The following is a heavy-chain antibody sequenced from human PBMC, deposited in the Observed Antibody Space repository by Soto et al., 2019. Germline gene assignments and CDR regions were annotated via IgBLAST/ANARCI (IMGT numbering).Heavy chain of an antibody. J-gene: IGHJ3*02. CDR2: MYYSGST. CDR1: GGSISSTNYY. Sequence: QLQMQESGPGLVKPSETLSLTCTVSGGSISSTNYYWGWIRLPPGKGLEWIASMYYSGSTYYNPSLQSRVTMSVDTSKNQFSLELTSVTAADTAVYYCARHGYYASGIWAFDMWGQGTMVTVSS. CDR3: ARHGYYASGIWAFDM. D-gene: IGHD3-10*01. V-gene: IGHV4-39*01.